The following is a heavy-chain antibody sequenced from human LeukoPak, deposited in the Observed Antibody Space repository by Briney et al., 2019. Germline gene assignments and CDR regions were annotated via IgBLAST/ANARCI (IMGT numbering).Heavy chain of an antibody. J-gene: IGHJ4*02. CDR1: GFTFSSYA. V-gene: IGHV3-23*01. CDR2: ISGSGSAT. Sequence: GGSLRLSCAASGFTFSSYAMSWVRQAPGKGLEWVSAISGSGSATYYADSVKGRFTISRDNSKNTLYLQMNSLRAEDTAVYYCAKGGSGWYLYYFDYWGQGTLVTVSS. CDR3: AKGGSGWYLYYFDY. D-gene: IGHD6-19*01.